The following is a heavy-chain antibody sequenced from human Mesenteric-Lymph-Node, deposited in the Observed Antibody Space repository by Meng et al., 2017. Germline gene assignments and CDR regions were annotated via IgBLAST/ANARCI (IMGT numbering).Heavy chain of an antibody. V-gene: IGHV5-51*01. J-gene: IGHJ3*02. CDR2: IYPGDSDT. CDR3: ARRYSGYAPYAFDI. CDR1: GYSFTSYW. D-gene: IGHD5-12*01. Sequence: KVSCKGSGYSFTSYWIGWVRQMPGKGLEWMGIIYPGDSDTRYSPSFQGQVTISADKSIGTAYLQWSSLKASDTAMYYCARRYSGYAPYAFDIWGQGTMVTVSS.